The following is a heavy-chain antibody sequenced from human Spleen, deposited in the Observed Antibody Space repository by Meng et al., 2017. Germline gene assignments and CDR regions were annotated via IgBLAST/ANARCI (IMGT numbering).Heavy chain of an antibody. CDR2: IYDSGST. CDR3: ARARGHFDSSGYYYGYYYGLDV. CDR1: GVSMSSYY. V-gene: IGHV4-59*01. J-gene: IGHJ6*02. D-gene: IGHD3-22*01. Sequence: GSLRLSCTVSGVSMSSYYWTWIRQPPGKGLEWIGYIYDSGSTNYNPSLNSRVTISGDMSKNHFSLKLTTVTAADTAVYYCARARGHFDSSGYYYGYYYGLDVWGQGATVTVSS.